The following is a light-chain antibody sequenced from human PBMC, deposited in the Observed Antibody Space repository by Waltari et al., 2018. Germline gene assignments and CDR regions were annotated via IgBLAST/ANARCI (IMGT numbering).Light chain of an antibody. CDR2: AAS. V-gene: IGKV1-39*01. J-gene: IGKJ5*01. Sequence: DIQMTQSPSSLSASVGDRVTITCRASQSISSDANWYQQKPGKTPKLMIYAASSLQSGVPLSFSGSGSGTDFALTISCLQPEDCATDYCQQSYSTPPVTFGQGTRLEIK. CDR1: QSISSD. CDR3: QQSYSTPPVT.